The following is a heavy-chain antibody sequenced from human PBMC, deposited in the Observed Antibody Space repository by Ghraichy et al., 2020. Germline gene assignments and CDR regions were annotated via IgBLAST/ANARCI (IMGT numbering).Heavy chain of an antibody. J-gene: IGHJ6*02. D-gene: IGHD3-22*01. CDR1: GATFSSYA. V-gene: IGHV1-69*13. Sequence: SVKVSCKASGATFSSYAISWVRQAPGQGLEWMGGIIPIFGTANYAQKFQGRVTITADESTSTAYMELSSLRSEDTAVYYCARVIVQSPSNYYYYYYGMDVWGQGTTVTVSS. CDR2: IIPIFGTA. CDR3: ARVIVQSPSNYYYYYYGMDV.